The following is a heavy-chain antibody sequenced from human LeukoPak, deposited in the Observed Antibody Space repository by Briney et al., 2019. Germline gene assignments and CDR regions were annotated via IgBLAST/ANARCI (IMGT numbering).Heavy chain of an antibody. CDR1: GFTVSNNY. CDR2: IYSGGST. Sequence: PGGSLRLSCAASGFTVSNNYMSWVRQAPGKGLEWVSAIYSGGSTNYADSVKGRFTISRDNSKNTLYLQMNSLRAEDTAVYYCASTIVTTVYPPGWYFDLWGRGTQVTVSS. CDR3: ASTIVTTVYPPGWYFDL. J-gene: IGHJ2*01. V-gene: IGHV3-66*01. D-gene: IGHD4-17*01.